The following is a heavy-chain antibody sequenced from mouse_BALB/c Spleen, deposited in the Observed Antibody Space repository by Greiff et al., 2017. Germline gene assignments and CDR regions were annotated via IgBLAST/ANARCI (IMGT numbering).Heavy chain of an antibody. CDR1: GFTFSSYG. D-gene: IGHD4-1*01. CDR2: ISSGGSYT. CDR3: ARRSWGEYYAMDY. V-gene: IGHV5-6*02. Sequence: EVKLMESGGDLVKPGGSLKLSCAASGFTFSSYGMSWVRQTPDKRLEWVATISSGGSYTYYPDSVKGRFTISRDNAKNTLYLQMSSLKSEDTAMYYCARRSWGEYYAMDYWGQGTSVTVSS. J-gene: IGHJ4*01.